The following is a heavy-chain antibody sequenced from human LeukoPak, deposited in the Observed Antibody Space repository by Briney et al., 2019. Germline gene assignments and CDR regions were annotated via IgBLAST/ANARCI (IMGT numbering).Heavy chain of an antibody. CDR3: ARDRYYYGSGSYYTKYGMDV. D-gene: IGHD3-10*01. Sequence: TSETLSLTCAVSGGSISSSYWWTWVRQPPGKGLEWIGEIYHSGSTNYNPSLKSRVTISVGKSRTQFSLKLSSVTAADTAVYYCARDRYYYGSGSYYTKYGMDVWGQGTTVTVSS. CDR2: IYHSGST. V-gene: IGHV4-4*02. J-gene: IGHJ6*02. CDR1: GGSISSSYW.